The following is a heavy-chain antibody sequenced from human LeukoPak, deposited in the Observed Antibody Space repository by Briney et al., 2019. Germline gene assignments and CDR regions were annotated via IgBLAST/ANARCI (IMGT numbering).Heavy chain of an antibody. CDR3: AREVLLWFGESPRGYFDY. D-gene: IGHD3-10*01. CDR1: GYTFTSYY. V-gene: IGHV1-46*01. CDR2: INPSGGST. J-gene: IGHJ4*02. Sequence: ASVKVSCKASGYTFTSYYMHWVRQAPGQGLEWMGIINPSGGSTSYAQKFQGRVTMTRDTSTSTVYMELSSLRSEDTAVYYCAREVLLWFGESPRGYFDYWGQGTLVTVSS.